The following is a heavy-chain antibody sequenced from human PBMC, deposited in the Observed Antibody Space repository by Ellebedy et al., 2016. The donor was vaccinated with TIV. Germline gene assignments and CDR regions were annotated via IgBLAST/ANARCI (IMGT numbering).Heavy chain of an antibody. V-gene: IGHV3-23*01. CDR2: ISLIDGSI. CDR1: GLTSSNHI. D-gene: IGHD3-9*01. J-gene: IGHJ4*02. Sequence: PGGSLRLSCAASGLTSSNHILAWVRQAPEKGLEWVSTISLIDGSIYYAESVKGRFTISRDNSKNTLYLQMNSLRAEDTAIYYCAKDTGYRLDYWGQGTLVTVSS. CDR3: AKDTGYRLDY.